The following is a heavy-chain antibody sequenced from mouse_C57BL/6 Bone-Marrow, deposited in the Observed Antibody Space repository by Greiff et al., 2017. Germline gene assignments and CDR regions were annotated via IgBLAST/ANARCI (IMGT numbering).Heavy chain of an antibody. D-gene: IGHD1-1*01. J-gene: IGHJ1*03. CDR2: INPNNGGT. Sequence: EVQLQQSGPELVKPGASVKISCKASGYTFTDYYMNWVKQSHGKSLEWIGDINPNNGGTSYNQKFKGKATLTVDKSSSTAYMELRSLTSEDSAVYYCARRGLITTVVATNFDVWGTGTTVTVSS. CDR3: ARRGLITTVVATNFDV. V-gene: IGHV1-26*01. CDR1: GYTFTDYY.